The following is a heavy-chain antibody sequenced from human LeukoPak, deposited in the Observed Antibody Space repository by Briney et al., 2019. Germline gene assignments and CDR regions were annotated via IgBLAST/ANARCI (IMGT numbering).Heavy chain of an antibody. CDR2: INPNSGGT. D-gene: IGHD2-15*01. CDR3: ARDIYCSGGSCTYYYGMDV. V-gene: IGHV1-2*02. J-gene: IGHJ6*02. Sequence: ASVKVSFKASGYTFTGYYMHWVRQAPGQGLEWMGWINPNSGGTNYAQKFQGRVTMTRDTSISTAYMELSRLRSDDTAVYYCARDIYCSGGSCTYYYGMDVWGQGTTVTVSS. CDR1: GYTFTGYY.